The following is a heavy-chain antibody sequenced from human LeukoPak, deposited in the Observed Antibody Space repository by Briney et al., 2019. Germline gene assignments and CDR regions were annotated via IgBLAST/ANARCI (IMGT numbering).Heavy chain of an antibody. D-gene: IGHD6-6*01. CDR1: GFTFSSFG. J-gene: IGHJ4*02. Sequence: PGGSLRLSCAASGFTFSSFGMHWVRQAPGKGLEWVAFIRYDGSNKYYADSVKGRFTISRDNSKNTLYLQMNSLRAEDTAVYYCARDGSSSADYWGQGTLVTVSS. V-gene: IGHV3-30*02. CDR3: ARDGSSSADY. CDR2: IRYDGSNK.